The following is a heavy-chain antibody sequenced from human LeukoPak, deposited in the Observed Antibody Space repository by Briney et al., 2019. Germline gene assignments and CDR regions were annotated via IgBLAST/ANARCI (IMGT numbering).Heavy chain of an antibody. J-gene: IGHJ4*02. CDR1: GGTFSSYA. CDR2: IIPIFGTA. V-gene: IGHV1-69*06. Sequence: ASVKVSCKASGGTFSSYAISWVRQAPGQGLEWMGGIIPIFGTANYAQKFQGRVTITADKSTSTAYMELSSLRSEDTAVYYCAKEPRQLVLSYWGQGTLVTVSS. CDR3: AKEPRQLVLSY. D-gene: IGHD6-13*01.